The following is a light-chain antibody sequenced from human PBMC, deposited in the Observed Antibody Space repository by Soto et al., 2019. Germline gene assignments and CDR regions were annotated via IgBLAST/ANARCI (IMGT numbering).Light chain of an antibody. V-gene: IGKV3-20*01. CDR1: QSVSFNC. CDR3: QQYGSSWFT. J-gene: IGKJ3*01. CDR2: GAS. Sequence: EIVLTQYPGTLSLSPGERGTLSCGASQSVSFNCLAWYQQKPGQAPRLLIYGASSRATGIPDRFSGSGSGTDFTLTISRLEPEDFAVYYCQQYGSSWFTFGPGTKVDIK.